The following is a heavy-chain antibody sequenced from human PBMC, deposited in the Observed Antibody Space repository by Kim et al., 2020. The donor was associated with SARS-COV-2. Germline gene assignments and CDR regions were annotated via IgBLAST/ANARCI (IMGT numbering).Heavy chain of an antibody. CDR1: GGSISSGDYY. CDR2: IYYSGST. Sequence: SETLSLTCTVSGGSISSGDYYWSWIRQPPGKGLEWIGYIYYSGSTYYNPSLKSRVTISVDTSKNQFSLKLSSVTAADTAVYYCARPIYDSSGYYWYFDLWGRGTLVTVSS. CDR3: ARPIYDSSGYYWYFDL. V-gene: IGHV4-30-4*01. J-gene: IGHJ2*01. D-gene: IGHD3-22*01.